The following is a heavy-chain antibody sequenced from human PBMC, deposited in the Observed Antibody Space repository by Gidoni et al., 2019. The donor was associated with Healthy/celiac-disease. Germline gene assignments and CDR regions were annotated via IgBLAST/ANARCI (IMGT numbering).Heavy chain of an antibody. J-gene: IGHJ4*02. CDR3: AKALLELAPFPFDY. CDR1: GFTVSSYG. V-gene: IGHV3-30*18. CDR2: FSYDGINK. D-gene: IGHD1-26*01. Sequence: QVQLVESGGGVVQPGRSLSLSCTSSGFTVSSYGMDWVRQAPGKGLEWLAFFSYDGINKYYADSVKGRFTISRDNSKNTLYLQMNSLRPADPAVYYGAKALLELAPFPFDYWGQGTLVTVSS.